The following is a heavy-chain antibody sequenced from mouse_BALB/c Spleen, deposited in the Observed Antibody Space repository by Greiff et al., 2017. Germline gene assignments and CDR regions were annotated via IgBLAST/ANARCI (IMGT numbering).Heavy chain of an antibody. CDR1: GFNINDYY. CDR3: AGDFDY. J-gene: IGHJ2*01. V-gene: IGHV14-1*02. Sequence: EVQLQQSGAELVRPGALVKLSCKASGFNINDYYMHWVKQRPEQGLEWIGWIDPENGNTIYDPKFQGKASITADTSSNTAYLHLSSLTSEDTAVYYCAGDFDYWGQGTTLTVSS. CDR2: IDPENGNT.